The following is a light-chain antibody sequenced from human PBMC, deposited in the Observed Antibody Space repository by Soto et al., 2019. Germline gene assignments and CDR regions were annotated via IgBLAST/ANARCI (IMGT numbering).Light chain of an antibody. CDR3: QQYNSSWT. CDR2: KAS. Sequence: DIPMAHSPSTPSASLGDRSTMTCRASQSISSWLAWYQQKPGKAPKLLIYKASSLESGVPSRFSGSGSGTEFTLTISSLQPDDFATYYCQQYNSSWTFGQGTKVDIK. J-gene: IGKJ1*01. V-gene: IGKV1-5*03. CDR1: QSISSW.